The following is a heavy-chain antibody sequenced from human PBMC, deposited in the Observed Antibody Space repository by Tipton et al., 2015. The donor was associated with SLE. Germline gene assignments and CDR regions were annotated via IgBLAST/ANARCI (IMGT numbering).Heavy chain of an antibody. J-gene: IGHJ3*02. V-gene: IGHV4-34*01. Sequence: GLVKPSETLSLTCAVYGGSFSGYYWSWIRQPPGKGLEWIGEINHSGSTNYNPSLKSRVTISVDTSKNQFSLKLSSVTAADTAVYYCARGQRITFGGVIVNGAFDIWGQGTMVTVSS. CDR3: ARGQRITFGGVIVNGAFDI. D-gene: IGHD3-16*02. CDR1: GGSFSGYY. CDR2: INHSGST.